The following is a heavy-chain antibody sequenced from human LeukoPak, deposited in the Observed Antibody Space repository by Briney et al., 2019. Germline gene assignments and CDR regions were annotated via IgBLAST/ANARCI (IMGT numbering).Heavy chain of an antibody. D-gene: IGHD4-23*01. J-gene: IGHJ5*02. CDR2: MKEDGGEI. CDR3: ARDRGYSTFDN. V-gene: IGHV3-7*01. Sequence: GSLRLSCAASGFPFSNYWMSWVRQAPGKGLEWVANMKEDGGEINYVDSVKGRFTISRDNAKNPLYLHMNSLRVDDTAVYYCARDRGYSTFDNWGQGTLVTVSS. CDR1: GFPFSNYW.